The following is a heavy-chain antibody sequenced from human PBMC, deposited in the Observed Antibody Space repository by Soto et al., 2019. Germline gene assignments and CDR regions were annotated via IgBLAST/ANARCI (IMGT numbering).Heavy chain of an antibody. J-gene: IGHJ4*02. V-gene: IGHV4-34*01. CDR3: ARHHVRGRTIAGAAEF. CDR2: FNHSGDT. Sequence: SETLSLTCAVYGGSLSGYYWSWIRQPPGKALEWIGEFNHSGDTNYNPSLKSRVTISADTSKNQVFLNLSSVTAADTAMYYCARHHVRGRTIAGAAEFWGQGTLVTVSS. CDR1: GGSLSGYY. D-gene: IGHD1-26*01.